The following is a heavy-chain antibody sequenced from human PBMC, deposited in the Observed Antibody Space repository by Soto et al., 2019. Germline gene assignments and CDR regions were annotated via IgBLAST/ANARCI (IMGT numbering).Heavy chain of an antibody. CDR1: GGSISSYY. J-gene: IGHJ4*02. CDR3: ARASYDFWSGYYFDY. Sequence: QVQLQESGPGLVKPSETLSLTCTVSGGSISSYYWSWIRQPPGKGLEWSGYIYYSGSTNYNPSLKSRVTISVDTSKNQFSLKLSSVTAADTAVYYCARASYDFWSGYYFDYWGQGTLVTVSS. D-gene: IGHD3-3*01. V-gene: IGHV4-59*01. CDR2: IYYSGST.